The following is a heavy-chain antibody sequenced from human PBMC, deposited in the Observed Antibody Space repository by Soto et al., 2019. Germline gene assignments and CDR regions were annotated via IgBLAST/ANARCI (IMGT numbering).Heavy chain of an antibody. CDR3: ARGHDANDD. V-gene: IGHV4-30-2*01. J-gene: IGHJ1*01. CDR1: GGSFSSGDYS. CDR2: IYRSGDT. Sequence: QLQLQESGSGLVQPSQTLSLTCAVSGGSFSSGDYSWSWIRQPPGKGLEWIGYIYRSGDTYYNPSLKSRVTISIDTSKNQFSLRLNSLTAADTAVYYCARGHDANDDWGQGTLVTVSS. D-gene: IGHD5-12*01.